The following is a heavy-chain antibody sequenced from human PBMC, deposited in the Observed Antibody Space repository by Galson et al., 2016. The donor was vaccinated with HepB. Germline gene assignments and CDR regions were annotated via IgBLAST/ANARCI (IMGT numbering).Heavy chain of an antibody. CDR2: IWYDGSNQ. Sequence: SLRLSCAASGFTFSHYGMHWVRQAPGKGLEWVAVIWYDGSNQYYADSVKGRFTISRDISKNTLYLQMNSLRAEDTAAYFCAKGLGVEAGDGFDMWGQGTMVTVSS. CDR1: GFTFSHYG. D-gene: IGHD2-15*01. J-gene: IGHJ3*02. V-gene: IGHV3-33*06. CDR3: AKGLGVEAGDGFDM.